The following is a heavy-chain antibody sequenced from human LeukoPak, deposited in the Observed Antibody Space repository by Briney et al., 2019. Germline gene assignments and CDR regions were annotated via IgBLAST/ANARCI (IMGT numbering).Heavy chain of an antibody. CDR1: GGTFSSYT. CDR3: ARDHEMGGMDV. Sequence: GASVTVSCKASGGTFSSYTISWVRQAPGQGLDWMGRIIPILGIANYAQKFQGRVTITADKSTSTAYMELSSLRSEDTAVYYWARDHEMGGMDVWGQGTTVTVSS. D-gene: IGHD5-24*01. CDR2: IIPILGIA. V-gene: IGHV1-69*04. J-gene: IGHJ6*02.